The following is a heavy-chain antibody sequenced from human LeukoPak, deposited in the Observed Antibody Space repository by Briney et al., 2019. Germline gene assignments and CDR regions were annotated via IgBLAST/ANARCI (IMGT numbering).Heavy chain of an antibody. CDR1: GYTFTSYY. Sequence: GASVKVSCKASGYTFTSYYMHWVRQAPGQGLEWMGIINPSGGSTSYAQKFQGRVTMTRDTSTSTVYMELSSLRSEDTAAYYCARDVEMATIDYWGQGTLVTVSS. V-gene: IGHV1-46*01. CDR2: INPSGGST. J-gene: IGHJ4*02. CDR3: ARDVEMATIDY. D-gene: IGHD5-24*01.